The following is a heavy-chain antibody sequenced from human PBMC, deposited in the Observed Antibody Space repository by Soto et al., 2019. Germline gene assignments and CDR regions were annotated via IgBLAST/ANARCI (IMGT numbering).Heavy chain of an antibody. Sequence: GGSLRLSCAASGFTFSSYAMSWVRQAPGKGLEWVSAISGSGGSTYYADSVKGRFTISRDNSKNTLYLQMNSLRAEDTAVYYCAKVRGGDIVVVPAASCFDYWGQGTLVTVSS. J-gene: IGHJ4*02. CDR1: GFTFSSYA. V-gene: IGHV3-23*01. CDR2: ISGSGGST. D-gene: IGHD2-2*01. CDR3: AKVRGGDIVVVPAASCFDY.